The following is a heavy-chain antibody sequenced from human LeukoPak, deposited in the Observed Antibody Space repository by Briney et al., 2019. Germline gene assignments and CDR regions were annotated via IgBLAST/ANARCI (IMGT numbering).Heavy chain of an antibody. Sequence: GGSLRLSCAASGFTFSTYWMSWVRQAPGKGLEWVANINQDGSEKYYVDSVKGRFTISRDNAKNSLYLQVNSLRAEDTAVYYCARAPYYSRVEYYFDYWGQGTLVTVSS. V-gene: IGHV3-7*03. J-gene: IGHJ4*02. CDR1: GFTFSTYW. D-gene: IGHD3-22*01. CDR3: ARAPYYSRVEYYFDY. CDR2: INQDGSEK.